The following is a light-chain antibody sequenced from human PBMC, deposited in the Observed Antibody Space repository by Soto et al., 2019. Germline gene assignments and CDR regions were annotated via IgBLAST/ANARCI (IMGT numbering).Light chain of an antibody. CDR3: QQYGSSHWT. CDR2: GAS. Sequence: EIVLTQSPGTLSLSPGERATLSCRASQSVSSSYLAWYQQQPGQAPRLLIYGASSRATGIPDRFSGSGSGTDFTLTISRLEPEDFALYYCQQYGSSHWTFGQGTNVDI. CDR1: QSVSSSY. J-gene: IGKJ1*01. V-gene: IGKV3-20*01.